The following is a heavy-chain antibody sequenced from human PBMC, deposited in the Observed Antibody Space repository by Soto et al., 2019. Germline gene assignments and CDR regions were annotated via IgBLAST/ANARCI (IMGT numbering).Heavy chain of an antibody. CDR3: AKEYYYDSSGSPNDY. Sequence: PGGSLRLSCAASGFTFSSYAMSWVRQAPGKGLEWVSGISGSGGSTYYAGSVKGRFTISRDNSKNTLYLQMNSLRAEDTALYYCAKEYYYDSSGSPNDYWGQGTLVTVSS. CDR2: ISGSGGST. V-gene: IGHV3-23*01. D-gene: IGHD3-22*01. CDR1: GFTFSSYA. J-gene: IGHJ4*02.